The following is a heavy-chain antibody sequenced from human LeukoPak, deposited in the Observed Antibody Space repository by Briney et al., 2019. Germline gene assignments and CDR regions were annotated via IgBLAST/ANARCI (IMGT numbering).Heavy chain of an antibody. CDR1: GYTFTDYG. CDR2: TSSYNGQT. Sequence: GASVKVSCKAFGYTFTDYGITWVRQALGQGLEWMGWTSSYNGQTNYVQKFRGRVAMTADPSTYTAYMELRSLTSDDMAIYYCARDPPRSATIWAFDIWGQGTMVTVSS. V-gene: IGHV1-18*03. D-gene: IGHD3-10*01. J-gene: IGHJ3*02. CDR3: ARDPPRSATIWAFDI.